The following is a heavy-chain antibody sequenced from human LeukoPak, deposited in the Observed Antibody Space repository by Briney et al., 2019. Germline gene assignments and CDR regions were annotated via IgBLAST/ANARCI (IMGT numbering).Heavy chain of an antibody. D-gene: IGHD3-22*01. V-gene: IGHV4-61*01. CDR2: IYYSGST. J-gene: IGHJ4*02. Sequence: PSETLSLTCTVSGGSVSSGSYYWSWLRQPQGKGLEWIGYIYYSGSTNYNPSLKSRVTISVDTSKNQFSLKLSSVTAADTAVYYCASRDSSGYCDYWGQGTLVTVSS. CDR3: ASRDSSGYCDY. CDR1: GGSVSSGSYY.